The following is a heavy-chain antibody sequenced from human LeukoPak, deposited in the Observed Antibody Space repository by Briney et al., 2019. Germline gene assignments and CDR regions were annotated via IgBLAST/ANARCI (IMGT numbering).Heavy chain of an antibody. V-gene: IGHV3-64D*09. CDR1: GFTFSDYA. CDR2: ITSNGGST. Sequence: GGSLRLSCSASGFTFSDYAIHWVRQAPGKGLEYVSAITSNGGSTYYADSVKGRFTISRDNSKNTLYLQMSSLRPEDTAVYYCAKDLQLWSNNFDYWGQGTLVTVSS. CDR3: AKDLQLWSNNFDY. J-gene: IGHJ4*02. D-gene: IGHD5-18*01.